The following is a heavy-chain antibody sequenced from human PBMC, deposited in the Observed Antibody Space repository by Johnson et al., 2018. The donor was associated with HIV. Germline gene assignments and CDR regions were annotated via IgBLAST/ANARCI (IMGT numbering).Heavy chain of an antibody. V-gene: IGHV3-64*01. J-gene: IGHJ3*02. D-gene: IGHD6-13*01. CDR2: ISTNGGST. CDR3: ARARSSSWYDGAFDI. CDR1: GFTFSSYV. Sequence: VQLVESGGGLVQPGGSLRVSCAASGFTFSSYVMHWVRQAPGRGLEYVSAISTNGGSTYYAHSVKGRFTISRDNFKNTLYLQMGSLRAEDMAVYYCARARSSSWYDGAFDIWGQGTMVTFSS.